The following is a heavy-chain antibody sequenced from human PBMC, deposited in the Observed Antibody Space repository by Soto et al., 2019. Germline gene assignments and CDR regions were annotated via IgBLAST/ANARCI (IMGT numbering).Heavy chain of an antibody. Sequence: LESGVGLVQPGGSLRLSCAASGFTFSSYAMTWVRQAPGKGLEWVSSISYSGVSTFYADSVKGRFTISRDNSKNTLYLQMNSLRAGDTAVYYCAKAVSTITRVAGSRGMDVWGQGTTVTVAS. CDR3: AKAVSTITRVAGSRGMDV. CDR1: GFTFSSYA. D-gene: IGHD3-10*01. CDR2: ISYSGVST. J-gene: IGHJ6*02. V-gene: IGHV3-23*01.